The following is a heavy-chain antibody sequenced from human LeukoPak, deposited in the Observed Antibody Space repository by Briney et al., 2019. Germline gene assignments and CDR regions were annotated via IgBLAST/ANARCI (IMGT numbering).Heavy chain of an antibody. Sequence: PGGSLRLSCATSGFTFSNYWMSWVRQAPGKGLEWVANIRQDGREKYYVDSVRGRFTISRDNAKNSLYLQMNSLRAEDTALYYCARRYFDYWGQGTLVTVSS. CDR1: GFTFSNYW. V-gene: IGHV3-7*03. CDR2: IRQDGREK. J-gene: IGHJ4*02. CDR3: ARRYFDY.